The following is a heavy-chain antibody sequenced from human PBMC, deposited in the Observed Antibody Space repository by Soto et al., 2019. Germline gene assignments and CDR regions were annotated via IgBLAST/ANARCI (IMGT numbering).Heavy chain of an antibody. D-gene: IGHD3-16*02. CDR1: GYTFTGYY. CDR3: ARDPSIMITFGGVIVPPDAFDI. Sequence: ASVKVSCKASGYTFTGYYMHWVRQAPGQGLEWMGWINPNSGGTNYAQKFQGRVTMTRDTSISTAYMELSRLRSDDAAVYYCARDPSIMITFGGVIVPPDAFDIWGQGTIVTVSS. CDR2: INPNSGGT. V-gene: IGHV1-2*02. J-gene: IGHJ3*02.